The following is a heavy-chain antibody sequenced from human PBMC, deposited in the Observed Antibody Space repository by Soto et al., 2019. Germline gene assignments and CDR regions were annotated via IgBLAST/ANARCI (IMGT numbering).Heavy chain of an antibody. D-gene: IGHD6-6*01. CDR2: NDKSGGST. V-gene: IGHV3-23*01. Sequence: EAQLLESGGGLVQPGGSLRLSCTASGFIFSTYGMDWVRQAPGKGLEWVSANDKSGGSTWYADSVKGRFTISRDSSKNMLYLQMNSLRAEDTAIYYCAKELGHARPFDFWGQGTLVTVSS. CDR1: GFIFSTYG. CDR3: AKELGHARPFDF. J-gene: IGHJ4*02.